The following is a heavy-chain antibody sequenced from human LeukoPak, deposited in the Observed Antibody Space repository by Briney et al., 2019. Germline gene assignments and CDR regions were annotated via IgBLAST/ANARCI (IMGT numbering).Heavy chain of an antibody. Sequence: SETLSLTCTVSGGSISSYYWSWIRQPPGKGLEWIGYIYYSGSTNYNPSLKSRVTISVGTSKNQFSLKLSSVTAADTAVYYCARAETYYYDSSGYQRPEYFQHWGQGTLVTVSS. V-gene: IGHV4-59*01. D-gene: IGHD3-22*01. J-gene: IGHJ1*01. CDR1: GGSISSYY. CDR2: IYYSGST. CDR3: ARAETYYYDSSGYQRPEYFQH.